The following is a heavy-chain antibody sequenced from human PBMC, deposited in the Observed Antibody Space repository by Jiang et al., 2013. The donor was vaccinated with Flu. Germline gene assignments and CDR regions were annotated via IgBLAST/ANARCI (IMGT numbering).Heavy chain of an antibody. Sequence: TLSLTCAVSGGSISSSNWWSWVRQPPGKGLEWIGEIYHSGSTNYNPSLKSRVTISVDKSKNQFSLKLSSVTAADTAVYYCASLRYCSSTSCQGDYNWFDPWGQGTLVTVSS. CDR3: ASLRYCSSTSCQGDYNWFDP. V-gene: IGHV4-4*02. D-gene: IGHD2-2*01. J-gene: IGHJ5*02. CDR1: GGSISSSNW. CDR2: IYHSGST.